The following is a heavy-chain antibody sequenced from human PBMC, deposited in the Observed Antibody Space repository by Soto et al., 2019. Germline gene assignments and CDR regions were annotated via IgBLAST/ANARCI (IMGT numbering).Heavy chain of an antibody. CDR1: GYTLTELS. V-gene: IGHV1-24*01. CDR3: ATYHGRVAVAGNYYGMDV. Sequence: WASVNVSCKFSGYTLTELSIHWVRQAPGKGLEWMGGFDPEDGETIYAQKFQGRVTMTEDTSTDTAYMELSSLRSEDTAVYYCATYHGRVAVAGNYYGMDVWGQGTTVTVSS. J-gene: IGHJ6*02. D-gene: IGHD6-19*01. CDR2: FDPEDGET.